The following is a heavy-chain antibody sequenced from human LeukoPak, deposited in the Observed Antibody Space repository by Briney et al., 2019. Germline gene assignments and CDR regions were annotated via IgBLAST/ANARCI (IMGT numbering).Heavy chain of an antibody. CDR3: ARQYGSGSYYDY. CDR1: GYTFTSYY. V-gene: IGHV1-46*01. J-gene: IGHJ4*02. Sequence: ASVTVSFKASGYTFTSYYMHWVRQAPGQGLEWMGIINPSGGSTSYAQKFQGRVTMTRDTSTSKVYMELSSLRSEDTAVYYCARQYGSGSYYDYWGQGTLVTVSS. D-gene: IGHD3-10*01. CDR2: INPSGGST.